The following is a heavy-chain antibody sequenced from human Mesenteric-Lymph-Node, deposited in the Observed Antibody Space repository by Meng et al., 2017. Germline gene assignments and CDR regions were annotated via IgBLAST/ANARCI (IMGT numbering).Heavy chain of an antibody. J-gene: IGHJ4*02. Sequence: GESLKISCAASGFTFSSYWMSWVRQVPGKGLEWVANINEDGSVKHYVDSVKGRFTVSRDNAQNSLDLQMNSLRAEDTAVYYCARRDLVVVGFDYWGQGTLVTVSS. CDR2: INEDGSVK. V-gene: IGHV3-7*01. CDR1: GFTFSSYW. D-gene: IGHD2-15*01. CDR3: ARRDLVVVGFDY.